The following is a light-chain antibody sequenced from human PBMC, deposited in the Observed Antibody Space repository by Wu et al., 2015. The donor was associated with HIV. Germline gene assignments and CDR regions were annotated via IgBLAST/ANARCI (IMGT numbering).Light chain of an antibody. V-gene: IGKV3-20*01. CDR3: HHYGSSPHS. Sequence: EIVLTQSPGTLSLSPGERATLSCRGSQSVSSSYLAWYQQKPGQAPRLLIYAASSRATGIPDRFSDSGSGTDFTLTISRLEPEDFAVYFCHHYGSSPHSFGQGTKLEIK. J-gene: IGKJ2*03. CDR1: QSVSSSY. CDR2: AAS.